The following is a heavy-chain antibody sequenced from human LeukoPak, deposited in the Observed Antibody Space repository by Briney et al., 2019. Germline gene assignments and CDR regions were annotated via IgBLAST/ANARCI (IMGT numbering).Heavy chain of an antibody. CDR3: AKDLYDNVWGSHVFDI. Sequence: GGSLRLSCAASGFTFSSYAMSWVRQAPGKGLEWVSVISGSGGSTYYADSVKGQFTISRDTSKNTLYLQMNSLRAEDTAVYYCAKDLYDNVWGSHVFDIWGQGTMVTVSS. D-gene: IGHD3-16*01. CDR1: GFTFSSYA. J-gene: IGHJ3*02. CDR2: ISGSGGST. V-gene: IGHV3-23*01.